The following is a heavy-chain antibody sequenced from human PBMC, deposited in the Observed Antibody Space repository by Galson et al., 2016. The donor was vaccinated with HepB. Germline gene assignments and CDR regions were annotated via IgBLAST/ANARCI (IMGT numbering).Heavy chain of an antibody. J-gene: IGHJ6*02. CDR2: MYYSGST. V-gene: IGHV4-61*01. D-gene: IGHD3-10*01. CDR3: ARDGIRGANEQGYYYYYGMDV. CDR1: GVLISSSRYY. Sequence: TLSLTCTVSGVLISSSRYYWSWIRQPPGKGLEWIGYMYYSGSTNCNPSLKSRVTISVDTSKNQFSLKLSSVTAADTAVYYCARDGIRGANEQGYYYYYGMDVWGQGTTVTVSS.